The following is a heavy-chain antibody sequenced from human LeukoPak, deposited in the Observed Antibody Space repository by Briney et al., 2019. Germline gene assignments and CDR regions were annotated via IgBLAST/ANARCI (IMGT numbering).Heavy chain of an antibody. J-gene: IGHJ6*03. CDR3: ARDSERITFGGYYYYMDV. Sequence: ASGTLSLTCAVSGGSISSSNWWSWVRQPPGKGLEWIGEIYHSGSTNYNPSLKSRVTISVDKSKNQFSLKLSSVTAADTAVYYCARDSERITFGGYYYYMDVWGKGTTVTVSS. D-gene: IGHD3-16*01. CDR1: GGSISSSNW. V-gene: IGHV4-4*02. CDR2: IYHSGST.